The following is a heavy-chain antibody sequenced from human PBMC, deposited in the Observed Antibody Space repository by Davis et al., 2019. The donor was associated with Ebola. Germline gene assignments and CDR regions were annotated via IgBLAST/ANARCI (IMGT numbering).Heavy chain of an antibody. Sequence: GGSLRLSCAASGFTFSSHAMHWVRQAPGKGLEYVSAISSNGGSTYYADSVKGRFTISRDNSKNTLYLQMSSLRAEDTAVYYCVKARELLFDYWGQGTLVTVSS. CDR2: ISSNGGST. D-gene: IGHD1-26*01. CDR3: VKARELLFDY. J-gene: IGHJ4*02. CDR1: GFTFSSHA. V-gene: IGHV3-64D*08.